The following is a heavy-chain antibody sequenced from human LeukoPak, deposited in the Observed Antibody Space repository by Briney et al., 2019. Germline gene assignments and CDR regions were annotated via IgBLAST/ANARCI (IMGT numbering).Heavy chain of an antibody. CDR2: INPNSGGT. Sequence: PGASVKVSCKASGYTFTGYYMHWVRQAPGQGLEWMGWINPNSGGTNYAQKFQGRVTMTRDTSISTAYMELSRLRSDDTAVYYCAKASAMIVVVSKHFDYWGQGTLVTVSS. J-gene: IGHJ4*02. V-gene: IGHV1-2*02. D-gene: IGHD3-22*01. CDR1: GYTFTGYY. CDR3: AKASAMIVVVSKHFDY.